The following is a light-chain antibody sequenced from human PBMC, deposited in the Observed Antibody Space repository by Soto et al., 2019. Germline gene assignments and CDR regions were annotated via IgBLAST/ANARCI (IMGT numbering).Light chain of an antibody. CDR2: DAS. CDR1: QSVSGNY. J-gene: IGKJ5*01. V-gene: IGKV3D-20*01. CDR3: QQYAGSQIT. Sequence: EIVLTQSPGTLSLSPGERATLFCGASQSVSGNYLAWYQQKPGLAPRIVIYDASSRATGIPDRFIGSGSGTDFTLTINRLEPEDCAVYYCQQYAGSQITFGQGTRLEIK.